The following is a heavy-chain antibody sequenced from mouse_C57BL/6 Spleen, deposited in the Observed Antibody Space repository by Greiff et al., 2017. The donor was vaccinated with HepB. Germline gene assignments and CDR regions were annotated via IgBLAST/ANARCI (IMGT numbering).Heavy chain of an antibody. CDR3: ARDSSYYYAMDY. V-gene: IGHV5-4*01. CDR1: GFTFSSYA. J-gene: IGHJ4*01. Sequence: EVQVVESGGGLVKPGGSLKLSCAASGFTFSSYAMSWVRQTPEKRLEWVATISDGGSYTYYPDNVKGRFTISRDNAKNNLYLQMSHLKSEDTAMYYCARDSSYYYAMDYWGQGPSVTVSS. CDR2: ISDGGSYT.